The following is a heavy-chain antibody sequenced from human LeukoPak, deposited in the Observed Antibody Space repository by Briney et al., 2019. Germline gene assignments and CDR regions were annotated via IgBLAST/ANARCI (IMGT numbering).Heavy chain of an antibody. Sequence: GGSLRLSCAASGFTFGYYSMNWVRQSPGKGLEWVSSISRSSTYIYYADSLKGRFAISRDNSKNSLYLQMNSLRAEDTAVYYCARGGGDSGYDYDDFWGQGTLVTVSS. D-gene: IGHD5-12*01. J-gene: IGHJ4*02. CDR2: ISRSSTYI. CDR1: GFTFGYYS. CDR3: ARGGGDSGYDYDDF. V-gene: IGHV3-21*01.